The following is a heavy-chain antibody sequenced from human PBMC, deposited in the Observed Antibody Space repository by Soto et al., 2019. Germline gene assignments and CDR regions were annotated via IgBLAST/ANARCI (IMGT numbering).Heavy chain of an antibody. CDR2: ISSSGSTI. J-gene: IGHJ6*03. CDR3: ARDKSWSSSRYYYYYMDV. Sequence: GGSLRLSCAASGFTFSDYYMSGIRQAPGKGLEWVSYISSSGSTIYYADSVKGRFTISRDNAKNSLYLQMNSLRAEDTAVYYCARDKSWSSSRYYYYYMDVWGKGTTVTVSS. V-gene: IGHV3-11*01. CDR1: GFTFSDYY. D-gene: IGHD6-13*01.